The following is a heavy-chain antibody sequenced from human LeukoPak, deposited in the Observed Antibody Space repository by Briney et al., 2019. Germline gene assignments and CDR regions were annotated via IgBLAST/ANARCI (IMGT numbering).Heavy chain of an antibody. CDR2: IKQDGSQR. Sequence: GRSLRLSCAAAGFTLGRYWMSWVRQAPGKGLEWVANIKQDGSQRYYVDSVKGRFTISRDNAKNSLYLQMISLRVEDTALYYCARDRTVTTFDSWGQGTLVTVSS. CDR1: GFTLGRYW. J-gene: IGHJ4*02. CDR3: ARDRTVTTFDS. V-gene: IGHV3-7*01. D-gene: IGHD4-17*01.